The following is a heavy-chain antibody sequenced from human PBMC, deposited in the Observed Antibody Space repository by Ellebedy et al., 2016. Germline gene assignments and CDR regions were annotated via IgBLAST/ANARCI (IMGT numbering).Heavy chain of an antibody. CDR1: GFTFSSYS. Sequence: LSLTXAASGFTFSSYSMNWVRQAPGKGLEWVSSISSSSSYIYYADSVKGRFTISRDNAKNSLYLQMNSLRAEDTAVYYCARERNYYDSSGYMDVWGQGTTVTVSS. V-gene: IGHV3-21*01. J-gene: IGHJ6*02. CDR3: ARERNYYDSSGYMDV. D-gene: IGHD3-22*01. CDR2: ISSSSSYI.